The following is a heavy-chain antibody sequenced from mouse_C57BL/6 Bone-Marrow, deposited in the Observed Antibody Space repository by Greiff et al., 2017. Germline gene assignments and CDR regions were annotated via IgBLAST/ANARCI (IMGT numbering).Heavy chain of an antibody. CDR1: GYTFTNYW. CDR2: MHPNGGSP. V-gene: IGHV1-64*01. J-gene: IGHJ4*01. Sequence: QVHVKQPGAELVKPGASVKLSCKASGYTFTNYWMHWVKQRPGQGLEWIGMMHPNGGSPDYNEKFKSEATLSVDKSSRTAYMELSSLTSEDSAVYYCARAYDYDYYTMDYWGQGTSDTVTS. CDR3: ARAYDYDYYTMDY. D-gene: IGHD2-4*01.